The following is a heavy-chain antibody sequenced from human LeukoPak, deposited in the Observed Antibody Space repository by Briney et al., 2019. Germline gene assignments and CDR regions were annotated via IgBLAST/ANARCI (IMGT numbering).Heavy chain of an antibody. CDR1: GYTLTELS. CDR2: FDPEDGET. Sequence: GASVKVSCKVSGYTLTELSMHWVRQAPGKGLEWMGGFDPEDGETIYAQKFQGRVTMTEDTSTDTAYMELSSLRSEDTAVYYCAVRFITMVRGVINDYWGQGTLVTVSS. CDR3: AVRFITMVRGVINDY. J-gene: IGHJ4*02. D-gene: IGHD3-10*01. V-gene: IGHV1-24*01.